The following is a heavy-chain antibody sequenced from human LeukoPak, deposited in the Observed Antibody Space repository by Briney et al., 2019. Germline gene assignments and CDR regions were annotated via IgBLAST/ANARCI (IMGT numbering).Heavy chain of an antibody. D-gene: IGHD6-19*01. CDR2: INPNSGGT. J-gene: IGHJ6*03. CDR3: ARQGWAVAGRGEYYYYMDV. Sequence: ASVKVSCKASGYTFTGYYMHWVRQAPGQGLEWMGWINPNSGGTNYAQKFQGRVTMTRDTSISTAYMELSRLRSDDTAVYYCARQGWAVAGRGEYYYYMDVWGKGTTVTISS. CDR1: GYTFTGYY. V-gene: IGHV1-2*02.